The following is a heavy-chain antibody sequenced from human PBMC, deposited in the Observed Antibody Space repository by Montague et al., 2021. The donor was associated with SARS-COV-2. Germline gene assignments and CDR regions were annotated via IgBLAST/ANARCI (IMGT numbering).Heavy chain of an antibody. D-gene: IGHD3-10*01. J-gene: IGHJ5*02. V-gene: IGHV4-34*01. CDR3: ARAVSVRRAVSWFDP. Sequence: SETLSLTCAVSGGSFRGYYWSWIRQPPGKGLEWIGEINHSGSTTYNPSLESRVSISVDTSNKQFSLELSSVTAADTAVYYCARAVSVRRAVSWFDPWGQGALVTVSS. CDR2: INHSGST. CDR1: GGSFRGYY.